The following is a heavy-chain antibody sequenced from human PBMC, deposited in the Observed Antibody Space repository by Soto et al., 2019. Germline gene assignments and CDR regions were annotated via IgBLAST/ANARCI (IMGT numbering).Heavy chain of an antibody. D-gene: IGHD2-15*01. V-gene: IGHV4-59*08. J-gene: IGHJ4*02. CDR3: ARGYCNGGTCYSRFFDY. Sequence: SETLSLTCTVSGGSISPYYWGWIRQPPGKGLELIGYIYYSGSTNYNPSLKSRVTISVDASKNQFSLKLSSVTAADTAVYYCARGYCNGGTCYSRFFDYGGQGTLVTVPS. CDR1: GGSISPYY. CDR2: IYYSGST.